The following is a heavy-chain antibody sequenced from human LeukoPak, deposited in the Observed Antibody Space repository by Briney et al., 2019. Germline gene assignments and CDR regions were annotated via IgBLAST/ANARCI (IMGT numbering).Heavy chain of an antibody. Sequence: GGSLRLSCAASGFTFSSYSMNWVRQAPGKGLEWVSSISSSSSYIYYADSVKGRFTISRDNAENSLYLQMNSLRAEDTAVYYCATATGLYGSGSFRYFQHWGQGTLVTVSS. CDR1: GFTFSSYS. V-gene: IGHV3-21*01. CDR2: ISSSSSYI. D-gene: IGHD3-10*01. CDR3: ATATGLYGSGSFRYFQH. J-gene: IGHJ1*01.